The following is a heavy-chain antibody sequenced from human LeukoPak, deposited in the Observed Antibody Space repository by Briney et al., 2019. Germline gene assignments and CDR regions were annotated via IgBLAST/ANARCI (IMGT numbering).Heavy chain of an antibody. CDR1: GFTFSSCG. J-gene: IGHJ3*02. Sequence: RAGGSLRLSCAASGFTFSSCGMHWVRQAPGKGLEWVSGISWNSGSIGYADSVKGRFTISRDNAKNSLYLQMNSLRAEDTALYYCAKDSVAAAGTLGVAFDIWGQGTMVTVSS. V-gene: IGHV3-9*01. D-gene: IGHD6-13*01. CDR3: AKDSVAAAGTLGVAFDI. CDR2: ISWNSGSI.